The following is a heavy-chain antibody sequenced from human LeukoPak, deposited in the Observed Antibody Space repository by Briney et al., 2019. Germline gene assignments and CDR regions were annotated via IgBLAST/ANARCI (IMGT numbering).Heavy chain of an antibody. CDR3: ARHPLALAGFDS. J-gene: IGHJ4*02. V-gene: IGHV4-34*01. Sequence: SETLSLTCAVYGGSFSGYYWSWIRQPPGKGLEWIGEINHSGSTNYNPSLKSRVTISVDTSKNQFSLKLTSVTSADTAVYCCARHPLALAGFDSWGQGTLVTVSS. CDR1: GGSFSGYY. D-gene: IGHD6-19*01. CDR2: INHSGST.